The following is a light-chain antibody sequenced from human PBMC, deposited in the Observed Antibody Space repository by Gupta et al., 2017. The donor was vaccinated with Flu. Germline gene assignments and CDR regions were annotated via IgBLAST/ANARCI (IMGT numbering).Light chain of an antibody. J-gene: IGKJ4*01. CDR3: QQYDNLPLT. CDR2: DAS. Sequence: DIQMTQSPSSLSASVGDRVTITCQASQDISNYLNWYQQKPEKAPKLLIYDASNFETGVPSSFSGSGSGTDFTFTISSLHPEDIATYYCQQYDNLPLTFGGGTKVEIK. CDR1: QDISNY. V-gene: IGKV1-33*01.